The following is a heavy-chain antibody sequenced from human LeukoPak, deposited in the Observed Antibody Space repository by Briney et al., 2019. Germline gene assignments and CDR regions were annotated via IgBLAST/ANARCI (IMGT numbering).Heavy chain of an antibody. Sequence: GGSLRLSCAASGFSFSSYALHWVSQVPGKGLEWVALISRDGTSKYYRDSVKGRFTISRDNSRTTMYLQMNNLRPEDTAVYYCAIVGRKDGAVFLTGSWGQGTLVSVSS. V-gene: IGHV3-30-3*01. J-gene: IGHJ5*02. D-gene: IGHD4-17*01. CDR2: ISRDGTSK. CDR3: AIVGRKDGAVFLTGS. CDR1: GFSFSSYA.